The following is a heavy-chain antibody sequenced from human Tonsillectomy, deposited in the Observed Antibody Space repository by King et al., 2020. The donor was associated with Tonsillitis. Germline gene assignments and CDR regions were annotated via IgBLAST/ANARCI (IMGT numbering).Heavy chain of an antibody. CDR2: LYTSGST. V-gene: IGHV4-61*02. D-gene: IGHD2-2*01. CDR1: GASISSGNYY. Sequence: QLQESGPGLVKPSQTLSLTCTVSGASISSGNYYWSWIRQPAGKGLEWIGRLYTSGSTNYNPSLKSRIAMSIDTSKNQFSLRLSSVTAADTAIYYCARVRVVCSSSNCYYFMDVWGNGTTVSVSS. CDR3: ARVRVVCSSSNCYYFMDV. J-gene: IGHJ6*03.